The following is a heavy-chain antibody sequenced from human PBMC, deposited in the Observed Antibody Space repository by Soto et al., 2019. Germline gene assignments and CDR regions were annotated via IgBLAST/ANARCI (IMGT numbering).Heavy chain of an antibody. Sequence: EVQLVESGGGVVQPGGSLRLSCAASGFTVSSNYMSWVRQAPGKGLEWVSVIYSGGSTYYADSVKGRFTISRDNSKNTLYLQMNSLRAEDTAVYYCARMGDSSGYSGWFDPWGQGTLVTVSS. CDR2: IYSGGST. D-gene: IGHD3-22*01. V-gene: IGHV3-66*01. CDR3: ARMGDSSGYSGWFDP. J-gene: IGHJ5*02. CDR1: GFTVSSNY.